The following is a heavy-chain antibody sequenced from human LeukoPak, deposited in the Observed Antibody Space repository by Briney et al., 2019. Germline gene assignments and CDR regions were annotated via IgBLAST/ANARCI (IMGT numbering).Heavy chain of an antibody. D-gene: IGHD6-6*01. CDR1: GFTFSSYA. J-gene: IGHJ4*02. CDR2: ISYDGSNK. V-gene: IGHV3-30-3*01. Sequence: GGSLRLSCAASGFTFSSYAMHWVRQAPGKGLEWVAVISYDGSNKYYADSVKGRFTISRDNSKNTLYLQMNSLRAEDTAVYYCAKDVRMEQLVFDYWGQGTLVTVSS. CDR3: AKDVRMEQLVFDY.